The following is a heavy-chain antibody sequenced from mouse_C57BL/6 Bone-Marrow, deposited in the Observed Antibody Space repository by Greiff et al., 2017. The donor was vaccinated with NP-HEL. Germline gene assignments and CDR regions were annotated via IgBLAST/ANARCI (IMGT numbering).Heavy chain of an antibody. D-gene: IGHD2-3*01. V-gene: IGHV1-69*01. J-gene: IGHJ3*01. CDR2: IDPSDSYT. CDR3: AKGGRDGYPSWFAY. Sequence: QVQLQQPGAELVMPGASVKLSCKASGYTFTSYWMHWVKQRPGQGLEWIGEIDPSDSYTNYNQKFKGKSTLTVDKSSSTAYMQLSSLTSEDSAVYYCAKGGRDGYPSWFAYWGQGTLVTVSA. CDR1: GYTFTSYW.